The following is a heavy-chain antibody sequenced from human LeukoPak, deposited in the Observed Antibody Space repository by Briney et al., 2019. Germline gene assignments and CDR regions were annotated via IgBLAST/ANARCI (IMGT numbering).Heavy chain of an antibody. J-gene: IGHJ4*02. Sequence: SETLSLTCTVSGGPVTTYYWSWIRQPPGKGLEWIGYMSYRGSTNYNPSLKSRVTISIDTSKNQFSLKLNSVTAADTAVYYCARGFGPYCVSTSCQDYWGRGTLVTVSS. CDR1: GGPVTTYY. CDR3: ARGFGPYCVSTSCQDY. D-gene: IGHD2-2*01. V-gene: IGHV4-59*02. CDR2: MSYRGST.